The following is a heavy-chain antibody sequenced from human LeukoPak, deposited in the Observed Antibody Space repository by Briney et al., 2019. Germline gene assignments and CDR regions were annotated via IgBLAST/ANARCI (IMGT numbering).Heavy chain of an antibody. CDR2: VKHDGDT. D-gene: IGHD2-8*01. V-gene: IGHV4-34*01. Sequence: SETLSLTCAVYGASFNTYYWTWIRQSPDKGLEWIGEVKHDGDTNVNPSLRSRVVMSVDASKNQFSLKMTSVTAADTAIYFCARGPVALPNDRLSLFFDFWGQGTLVAVSS. CDR3: ARGPVALPNDRLSLFFDF. CDR1: GASFNTYY. J-gene: IGHJ5*01.